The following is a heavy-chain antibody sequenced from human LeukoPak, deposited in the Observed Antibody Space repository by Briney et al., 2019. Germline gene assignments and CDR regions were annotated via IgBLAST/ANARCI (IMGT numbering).Heavy chain of an antibody. Sequence: SETLSLTCTVSGASISNYYWSWIRQPPGKGLEWIGYIYYSGSTNYNPSLKSRVTISVDTSKNQFSLKLSSVTAADTAVYYCARQYDFWSGLFDYWGQGTLVTVSS. V-gene: IGHV4-59*08. CDR1: GASISNYY. CDR3: ARQYDFWSGLFDY. J-gene: IGHJ4*02. D-gene: IGHD3-3*01. CDR2: IYYSGST.